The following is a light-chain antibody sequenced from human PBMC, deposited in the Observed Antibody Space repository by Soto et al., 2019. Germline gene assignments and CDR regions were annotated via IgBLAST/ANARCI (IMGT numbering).Light chain of an antibody. CDR1: SSDVGFYNF. V-gene: IGLV2-8*01. J-gene: IGLJ1*01. Sequence: QSALTQPPSASGSPGQSLTTSCTGTSSDVGFYNFVSWYQQRPGKAPKLVIYEVTKRPSGVPDRFSGSKSGSTASLTVSGLQADDEADYHCASYEGTRLFVFGSGTKVTVL. CDR3: ASYEGTRLFV. CDR2: EVT.